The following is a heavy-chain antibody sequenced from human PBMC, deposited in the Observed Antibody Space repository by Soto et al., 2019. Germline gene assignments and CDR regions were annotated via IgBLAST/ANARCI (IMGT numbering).Heavy chain of an antibody. CDR1: GGSFSGYY. CDR2: INHSGST. Sequence: QVQLQQLGAGLFKPSETLSLTCSVYGGSFSGYYLSCIRQPPGKGLDWSGEINHSGSTNYNPSLKSLVTISVDTSKHQLSLKLTSVTAADTAVYYCENRLSLESSSWFHNWFDPWGHAKLVTVSS. D-gene: IGHD6-13*01. CDR3: ENRLSLESSSWFHNWFDP. V-gene: IGHV4-34*01. J-gene: IGHJ5*02.